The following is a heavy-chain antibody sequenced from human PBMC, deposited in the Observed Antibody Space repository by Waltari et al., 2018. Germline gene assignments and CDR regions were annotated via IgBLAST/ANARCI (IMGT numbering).Heavy chain of an antibody. CDR1: GGTFSSYA. D-gene: IGHD1-26*01. J-gene: IGHJ6*02. CDR3: ARTPRRVGATGSYGMDV. Sequence: QVQLVQSGAEVKKPGSSVKVSCKASGGTFSSYAISWVRQAPGQGLEWMGRSNPILGIANYAQKFQGRGTITADKSTSTAYMELGSLRSEDTAVYYCARTPRRVGATGSYGMDVWGQGTTVTVSS. CDR2: SNPILGIA. V-gene: IGHV1-69*09.